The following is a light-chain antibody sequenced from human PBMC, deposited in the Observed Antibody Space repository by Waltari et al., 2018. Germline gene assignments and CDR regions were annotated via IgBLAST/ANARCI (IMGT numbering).Light chain of an antibody. Sequence: QSVLTQPPSASGTPGQEVTISCSGTSSSVESNFVFWYQQLPGAAPKLLIFRSDRRPSGVPDRISGSKSGTSASLVITGLRSEDEADYYCAAWDDSLSAYVFGTGTKVTVL. J-gene: IGLJ1*01. CDR3: AAWDDSLSAYV. CDR2: RSD. V-gene: IGLV1-47*01. CDR1: SSSVESNF.